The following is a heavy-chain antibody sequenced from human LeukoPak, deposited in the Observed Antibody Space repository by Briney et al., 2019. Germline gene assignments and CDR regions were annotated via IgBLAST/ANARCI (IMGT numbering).Heavy chain of an antibody. CDR3: ARGAMWLDY. V-gene: IGHV3-48*02. J-gene: IGHJ4*02. Sequence: GGSLRLSCAASGFKFDDYAMHWVRQAPGKGLEWVSYISSSSSTIYYADSVKGRFTISRDNAKNSLYLQMNSLRDEDTAVYYCARGAMWLDYWGQGTLVTVSS. CDR2: ISSSSSTI. D-gene: IGHD2-2*01. CDR1: GFKFDDYA.